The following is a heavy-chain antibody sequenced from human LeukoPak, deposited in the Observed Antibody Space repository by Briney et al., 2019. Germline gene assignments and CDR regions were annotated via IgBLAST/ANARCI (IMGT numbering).Heavy chain of an antibody. V-gene: IGHV3-74*03. D-gene: IGHD2-2*01. CDR2: INTDGSST. CDR1: GFTFSSYW. J-gene: IGHJ4*02. Sequence: GGSLRLSCAASGFTFSSYWMHWVRHAPGKGLVWVSRINTDGSSTTYADSVKGRFTISRDNAKNTLYLQMNSLRAEDTAVYYCAREYAAAPNGGYWGQGTLVTVSS. CDR3: AREYAAAPNGGY.